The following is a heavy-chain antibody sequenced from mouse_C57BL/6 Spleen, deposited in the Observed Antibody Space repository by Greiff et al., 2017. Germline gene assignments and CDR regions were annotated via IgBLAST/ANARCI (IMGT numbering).Heavy chain of an antibody. D-gene: IGHD1-1*01. CDR2: IYPGDGDT. Sequence: VESGASVKISCKASGYAFSSSWMNWVKQRPGKGLEWIGRIYPGDGDTNYNGKFKGKATLTADKSSSTAYMQLSSLTSEDSAVYFCARGYYGSSHYAMDYWGQGTSVTVSS. V-gene: IGHV1-82*01. CDR3: ARGYYGSSHYAMDY. J-gene: IGHJ4*01. CDR1: GYAFSSSW.